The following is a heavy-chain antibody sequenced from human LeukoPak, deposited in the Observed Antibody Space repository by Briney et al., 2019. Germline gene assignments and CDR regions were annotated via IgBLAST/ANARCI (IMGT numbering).Heavy chain of an antibody. J-gene: IGHJ3*02. Sequence: GGSLRLSCAASGFTFSSYAMHWVRQAPGKGLEWVAVISYDGSNKYYADSVKGRFTISRDNSKNTLYLQMNSLRAEDTAVYYCARNKVAATTYDAFDIWGQGTMVTVSS. V-gene: IGHV3-30*04. CDR1: GFTFSSYA. D-gene: IGHD2-15*01. CDR2: ISYDGSNK. CDR3: ARNKVAATTYDAFDI.